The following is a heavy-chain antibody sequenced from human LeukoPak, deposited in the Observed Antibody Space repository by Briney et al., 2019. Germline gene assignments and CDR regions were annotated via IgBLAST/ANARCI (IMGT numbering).Heavy chain of an antibody. CDR3: ARPRRSGPYYFDY. V-gene: IGHV3-7*01. D-gene: IGHD3-10*01. CDR2: IKQDGSEK. CDR1: GFTFSSYW. Sequence: GGSLRLSCAASGFTFSSYWMSWVRQAPGKGLEWVANIKQDGSEKYYVDSVKGRFTISRDNAKHSLYLQMTSLRAEDTAVYYCARPRRSGPYYFDYWGQGTLVTVSS. J-gene: IGHJ4*02.